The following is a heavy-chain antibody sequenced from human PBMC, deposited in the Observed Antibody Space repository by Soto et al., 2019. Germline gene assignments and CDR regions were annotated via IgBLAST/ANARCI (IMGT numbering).Heavy chain of an antibody. CDR1: GGTFSSYA. V-gene: IGHV1-18*01. CDR2: ISAYNGNT. CDR3: ARDVGVAIARYVDP. D-gene: IGHD2-15*01. J-gene: IGHJ5*02. Sequence: ASVKVSCKASGGTFSSYAISWVRQAPGQGLEWMGWISAYNGNTNYAQKLQGRVTMTTDTSTSTAYMELRSLRSDDTAVYYCARDVGVAIARYVDPWGQGTLVTVSS.